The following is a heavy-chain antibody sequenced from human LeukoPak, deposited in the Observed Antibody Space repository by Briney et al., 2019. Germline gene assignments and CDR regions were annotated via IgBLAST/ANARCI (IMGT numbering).Heavy chain of an antibody. CDR1: GGSISSYY. CDR3: ARLGIHSSQFDY. Sequence: SETLSLTCTVSGGSISSYYWSWIRQPPGKGLEWIGYIYYSGSTNYNPSLKSRVTISVDTSKNQFSLKLSSVTAADTAVYYCARLGIHSSQFDYWGQGTLVTVSS. V-gene: IGHV4-59*08. J-gene: IGHJ4*02. D-gene: IGHD6-19*01. CDR2: IYYSGST.